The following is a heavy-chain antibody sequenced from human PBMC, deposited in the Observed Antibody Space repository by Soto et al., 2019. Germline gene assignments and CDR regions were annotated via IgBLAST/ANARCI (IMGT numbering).Heavy chain of an antibody. J-gene: IGHJ6*02. D-gene: IGHD5-18*01. V-gene: IGHV1-69*13. CDR2: INPIFGTA. Sequence: ASVKVSCKASGGTFSSYAISWVRQAPGKGLEWMGGINPIFGTANYARKFQGRVTVTADESTSTAYMELSSLRSEDTAVYYCVYSYARDDYYYYGMDVWGQGTTVTVSS. CDR3: VYSYARDDYYYYGMDV. CDR1: GGTFSSYA.